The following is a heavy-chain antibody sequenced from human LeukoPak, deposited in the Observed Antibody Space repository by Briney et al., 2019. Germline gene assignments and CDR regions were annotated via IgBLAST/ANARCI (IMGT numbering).Heavy chain of an antibody. CDR3: VKITSVTGGDC. D-gene: IGHD1-1*01. V-gene: IGHV3-64D*09. CDR1: GFTFSAYA. Sequence: GGSLRLSCSASGFTFSAYAMHWVRQAPGKGLEYVSGISNNGGSSFYADSVRGRFTISRDNSKNTLYLQMSSLRAEDTAVYYCVKITSVTGGDCWGQGTRLTVSS. J-gene: IGHJ4*02. CDR2: ISNNGGSS.